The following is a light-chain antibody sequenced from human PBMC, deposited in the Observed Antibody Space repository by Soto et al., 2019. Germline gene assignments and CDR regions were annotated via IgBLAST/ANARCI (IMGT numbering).Light chain of an antibody. V-gene: IGKV3-11*01. J-gene: IGKJ2*01. Sequence: EIVLTQSPATLSLSPGERATLSCRASQSVGSQLAWYQQKPGQPPRLLIYDASNRATGIPARFSGSGSGTDFTLTIISLETEDFAVYYCHPRTVWPPRYNCGQGTKLEIK. CDR2: DAS. CDR3: HPRTVWPPRYN. CDR1: QSVGSQ.